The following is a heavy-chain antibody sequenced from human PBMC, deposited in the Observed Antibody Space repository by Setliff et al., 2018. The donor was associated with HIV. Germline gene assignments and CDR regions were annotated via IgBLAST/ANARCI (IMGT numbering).Heavy chain of an antibody. CDR2: IKKDGSEI. V-gene: IGHV3-7*03. D-gene: IGHD3-16*01. CDR3: ANLWELGA. J-gene: IGHJ5*02. Sequence: PGGSLRLSCAASGFTFSNFWMDWVRQAPGKGLEWVATIKKDGSEIYYVDSVKGRFTISRDNARTSLFLEMRSLRDEDTAVYLCANLWELGAWGQGTLVTVSS. CDR1: GFTFSNFW.